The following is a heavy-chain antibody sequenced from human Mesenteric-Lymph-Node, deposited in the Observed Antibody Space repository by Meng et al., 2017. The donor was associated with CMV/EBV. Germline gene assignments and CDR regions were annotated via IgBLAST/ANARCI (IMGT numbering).Heavy chain of an antibody. CDR2: MNPNSGNT. D-gene: IGHD1-26*01. CDR1: GYTFTSYD. Sequence: ASVKVSCKASGYTFTSYDINWVRQATGQGLEWMGWMNPNSGNTGYAQKLQGRVTMTTDTSTSTAYMELRSLRSDDTAVYYCARDSGVVVGATWIPPIDYWGQGTLVTVSS. V-gene: IGHV1-8*02. CDR3: ARDSGVVVGATWIPPIDY. J-gene: IGHJ4*02.